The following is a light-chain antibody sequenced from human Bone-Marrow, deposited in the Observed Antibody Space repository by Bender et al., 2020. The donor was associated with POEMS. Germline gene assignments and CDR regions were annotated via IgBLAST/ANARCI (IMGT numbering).Light chain of an antibody. CDR1: SSDVGGYNF. Sequence: HSALTQPASVSGSPGQSITISCTGSSSDVGGYNFVSWYQKHPGKAPKLIIYEVSDRPSGVSNRFSGSKSDNTASLTISGLQTEDEADYFCSSYTTSSTHVFGTGTKVPVL. J-gene: IGLJ1*01. CDR2: EVS. CDR3: SSYTTSSTHV. V-gene: IGLV2-14*01.